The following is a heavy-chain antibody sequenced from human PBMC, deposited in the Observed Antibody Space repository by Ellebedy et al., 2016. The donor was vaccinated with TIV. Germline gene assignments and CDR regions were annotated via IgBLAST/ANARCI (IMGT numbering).Heavy chain of an antibody. CDR1: GFTFSSYS. CDR2: IKQGGSEK. J-gene: IGHJ4*02. V-gene: IGHV3-7*01. Sequence: GESLKISCAASGFTFSSYSMNWVRQASGKGLEWVATIKQGGSEKYYVDSVKGRFTISRDNARNSLYLQMNSLRVEDTAVYYCASLAGRQRYNDWGQGTLVTVST. D-gene: IGHD6-6*01. CDR3: ASLAGRQRYND.